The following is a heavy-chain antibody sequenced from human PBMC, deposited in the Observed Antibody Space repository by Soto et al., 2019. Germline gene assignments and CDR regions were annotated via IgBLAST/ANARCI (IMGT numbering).Heavy chain of an antibody. D-gene: IGHD1-20*01. V-gene: IGHV4-59*01. Sequence: TLPLTFSVSGDSIRSYYWTWSRQPPGKGLQWIGYVFHTGNTNYNPSLKSRVTISEAASKNQVSLRLTSVTAADTAVYFCAREQYNWKIWGQGTLVTVSS. CDR3: AREQYNWKI. CDR2: VFHTGNT. J-gene: IGHJ4*02. CDR1: GDSIRSYY.